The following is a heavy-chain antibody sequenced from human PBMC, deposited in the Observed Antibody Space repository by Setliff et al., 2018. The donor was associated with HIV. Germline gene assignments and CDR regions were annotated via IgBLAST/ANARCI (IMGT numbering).Heavy chain of an antibody. D-gene: IGHD3-3*01. CDR1: GFTFSSYA. CDR3: ARDKAVNSWSGYYTPTYMDV. J-gene: IGHJ6*03. Sequence: GGSLRLSCAASGFTFSSYAMSWVRQAPGKGLEWVSVIYSGGSRTYYADSVKGRFTISRDNSKNTLYLQMNSLRAEDTAMYYCARDKAVNSWSGYYTPTYMDVWGKGTMVTVSS. V-gene: IGHV3-23*03. CDR2: IYSGGSRT.